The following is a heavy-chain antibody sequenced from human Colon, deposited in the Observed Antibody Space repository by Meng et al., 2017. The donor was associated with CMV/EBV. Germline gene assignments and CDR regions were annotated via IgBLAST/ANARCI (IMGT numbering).Heavy chain of an antibody. CDR2: IYSGST. Sequence: SETLSLTCTVFGGSISTYYWSWIRQPPGKGLEWIGYIYSGSTKYNPSLKSRVTISVDTSKNQFSLKLSSVTAADTAVYYCTRGYSGIDIYAFDVWGQGTMVTVSS. CDR3: TRGYSGIDIYAFDV. CDR1: GGSISTYY. J-gene: IGHJ3*01. V-gene: IGHV4-59*01. D-gene: IGHD1-26*01.